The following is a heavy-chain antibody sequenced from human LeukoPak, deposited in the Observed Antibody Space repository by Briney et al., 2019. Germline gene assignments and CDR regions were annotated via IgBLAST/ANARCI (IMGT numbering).Heavy chain of an antibody. V-gene: IGHV4-31*03. CDR3: ARAPLHYYDSSGYPDY. CDR2: IYYSGST. CDR1: GGSISSGGYC. J-gene: IGHJ4*02. D-gene: IGHD3-22*01. Sequence: SQTLSLTCTVSGGSISSGGYCWSWVRQHRGKGLEWIGYIYYSGSTYYNPSLKSRVTISVDTSKNQFSLKLSSVTAADTAVYYCARAPLHYYDSSGYPDYWGEGTLVSVSS.